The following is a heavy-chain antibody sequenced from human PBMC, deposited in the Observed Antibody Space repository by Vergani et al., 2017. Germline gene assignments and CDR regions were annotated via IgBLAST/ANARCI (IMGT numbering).Heavy chain of an antibody. J-gene: IGHJ6*02. CDR3: ARDCEDIVATTRGYYYYYGMDV. CDR2: IIPIFGTA. V-gene: IGHV1-69*13. Sequence: QVQLVQSGAEVKKPGSSVKVSCKASGGTFSSYAISWVRQAPGQGLEWMGRIIPIFGTANYAQKFQGRVTITADESTSTAYMELSSLRSEDTAVYYCARDCEDIVATTRGYYYYYGMDVWGQGTTVTVSS. D-gene: IGHD5-12*01. CDR1: GGTFSSYA.